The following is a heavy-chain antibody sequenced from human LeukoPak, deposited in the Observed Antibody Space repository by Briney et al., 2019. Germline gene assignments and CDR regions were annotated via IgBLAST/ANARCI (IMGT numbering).Heavy chain of an antibody. D-gene: IGHD6-6*01. CDR1: GGSISTYY. CDR2: IYYSGNT. CDR3: ARVGWLAAPKNGWFDP. V-gene: IGHV4-59*01. Sequence: SETLSLTCTVSGGSISTYYWSWIRQPPGKGLEWIGYIYYSGNTNYNPSLKSRVTISVDTSKNQFSLKLSSVTAADTAVYYCARVGWLAAPKNGWFDPWGQGTLVTVSS. J-gene: IGHJ5*02.